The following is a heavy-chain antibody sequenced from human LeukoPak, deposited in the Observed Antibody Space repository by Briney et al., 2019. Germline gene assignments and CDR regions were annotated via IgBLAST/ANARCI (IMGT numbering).Heavy chain of an antibody. Sequence: PGGSLRLSCATSGLTFTNAWMSWFRQAPGKGLEWVGRIKSKTDGGTSDYAAPVQGRFTISRDDSKNTLYLQMNSLRAEDTAAYYCAKDRASKDYGNYPFISFWGQGTLVTVSS. CDR2: IKSKTDGGTS. J-gene: IGHJ4*02. D-gene: IGHD3-16*02. CDR1: GLTFTNAW. V-gene: IGHV3-15*01. CDR3: AKDRASKDYGNYPFISF.